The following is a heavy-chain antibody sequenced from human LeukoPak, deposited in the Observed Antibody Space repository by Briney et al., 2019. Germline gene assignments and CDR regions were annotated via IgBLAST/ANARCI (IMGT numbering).Heavy chain of an antibody. CDR1: GGTFSSYA. CDR3: ARDSYDSSGYYRSHFDY. J-gene: IGHJ4*02. CDR2: IIPIFGTA. Sequence: SVKVSCKASGGTFSSYAISWVRQAPGQGLEWMGRIIPIFGTANYAQKFQGGVTITTDESTSTAYMELSSLRSEDTAVYYCARDSYDSSGYYRSHFDYWGQGTLVTVSS. D-gene: IGHD3-22*01. V-gene: IGHV1-69*05.